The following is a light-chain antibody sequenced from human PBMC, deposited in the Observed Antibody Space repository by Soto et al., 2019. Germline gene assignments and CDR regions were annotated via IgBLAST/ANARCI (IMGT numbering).Light chain of an antibody. V-gene: IGLV2-14*01. Sequence: QSALTQPASVSGSPGQSITISCTGTSSDVGVYNFVSWYQQHPDKAPKLMIYEVSNRPSGVSDRFSGSKSGNTASLTISGLQAEDEADYYCSSYTSSVSVLFGGGTKVTVL. CDR2: EVS. J-gene: IGLJ2*01. CDR1: SSDVGVYNF. CDR3: SSYTSSVSVL.